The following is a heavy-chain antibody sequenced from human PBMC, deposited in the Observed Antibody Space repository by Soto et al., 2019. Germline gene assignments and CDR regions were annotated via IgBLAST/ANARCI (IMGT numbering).Heavy chain of an antibody. CDR3: ARLITTSGVIINALNV. Sequence: GESLKISRKVSGYSFTSYWIAWVRQMPGKGLEWMGRIDPGDSRPYYSPPFQGHVPLPVNRSIATAYLQWSSLRATDTATYYCARLITTSGVIINALNVWGRGTMVTVSS. J-gene: IGHJ3*01. D-gene: IGHD3-3*01. CDR2: IDPGDSRP. V-gene: IGHV5-10-1*01. CDR1: GYSFTSYW.